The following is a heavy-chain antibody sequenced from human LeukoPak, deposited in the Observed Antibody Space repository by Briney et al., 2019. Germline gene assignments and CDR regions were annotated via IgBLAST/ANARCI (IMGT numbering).Heavy chain of an antibody. CDR2: ISSRSTTI. V-gene: IGHV3-48*02. Sequence: GGSLSLSCAASGFIFRSYSMTWVRQAPRKGLEWVSYISSRSTTIYYADSVKGRFTISRDNAKNSLFLQMNSLRDEDTAVYYCARAGYSGYDFGDYYYTMDVWGQGTTVTVSS. D-gene: IGHD5-12*01. CDR3: ARAGYSGYDFGDYYYTMDV. CDR1: GFIFRSYS. J-gene: IGHJ6*02.